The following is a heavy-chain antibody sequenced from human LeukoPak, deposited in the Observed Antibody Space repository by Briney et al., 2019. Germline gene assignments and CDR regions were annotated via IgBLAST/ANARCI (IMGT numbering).Heavy chain of an antibody. CDR2: IYHSGST. Sequence: PSETLSLTCTVSGYSISSGYYWGWIRQPPGKGLEWIGSIYHSGSTYYNPSLKSRVTISVDTSKNQFSLKLSSVTAADTAVYYCARENGDGYNRALRYFQRWGQGTLVTVSS. D-gene: IGHD5-24*01. V-gene: IGHV4-38-2*02. CDR1: GYSISSGYY. CDR3: ARENGDGYNRALRYFQR. J-gene: IGHJ1*01.